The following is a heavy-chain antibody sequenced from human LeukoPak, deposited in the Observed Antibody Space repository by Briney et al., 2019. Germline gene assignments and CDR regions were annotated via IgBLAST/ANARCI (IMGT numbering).Heavy chain of an antibody. J-gene: IGHJ3*02. V-gene: IGHV5-51*01. CDR2: IYPRDSDT. CDR3: ARSHVFDI. CDR1: GYSFTSYW. Sequence: GESLKISCKASGYSFTSYWIGWVRQMPGKGLEWMGIIYPRDSDTRHSPSFRGQVTISADRSISTAYLQWSSLKASDTAMYYCARSHVFDIWGQGTMVTVSS.